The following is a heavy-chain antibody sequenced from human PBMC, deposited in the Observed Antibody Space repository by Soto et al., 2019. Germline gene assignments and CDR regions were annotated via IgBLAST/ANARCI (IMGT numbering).Heavy chain of an antibody. J-gene: IGHJ1*01. CDR2: ISGSGGST. D-gene: IGHD6-19*01. CDR3: AKDRGKTNSSGWYICFQH. CDR1: GFTFSSYA. V-gene: IGHV3-23*01. Sequence: GGSLRLSCAASGFTFSSYAMSWVRQAPGKGLEWVSAISGSGGSTYYADSVKGRFTISRDNSKNTLYLQMNSLRAEDTAVYYCAKDRGKTNSSGWYICFQHWGQGTLVTVSS.